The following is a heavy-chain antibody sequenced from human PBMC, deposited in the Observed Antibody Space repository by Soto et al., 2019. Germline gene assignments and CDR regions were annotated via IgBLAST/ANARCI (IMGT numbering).Heavy chain of an antibody. J-gene: IGHJ4*02. CDR1: GFTFSSYA. CDR3: AKVNDSSGYYLGAVY. CDR2: ISGSGGST. D-gene: IGHD3-22*01. Sequence: QSGGSLRLSCAASGFTFSSYAMSWVRQAPGKGLEWVSAISGSGGSTYYADSVKGRFTISRDDSKNTLYLQMNSLRAEDTAVYYCAKVNDSSGYYLGAVYWGQGTLVTVPQ. V-gene: IGHV3-23*01.